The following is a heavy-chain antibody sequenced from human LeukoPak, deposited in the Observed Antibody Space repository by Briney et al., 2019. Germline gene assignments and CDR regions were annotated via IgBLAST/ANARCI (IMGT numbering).Heavy chain of an antibody. D-gene: IGHD1-26*01. CDR2: IYYSGST. CDR1: GGSSSSYY. Sequence: SETLSLTCTVSGGSSSSYYWSWIRQPPGKGLEWIGYIYYSGSTNYNPSLKSRVTISVDTSKNQFSLKLSSVTAADTAVYYCARDLTGSYGNWFDPWGQGTLVTVSS. V-gene: IGHV4-59*01. J-gene: IGHJ5*02. CDR3: ARDLTGSYGNWFDP.